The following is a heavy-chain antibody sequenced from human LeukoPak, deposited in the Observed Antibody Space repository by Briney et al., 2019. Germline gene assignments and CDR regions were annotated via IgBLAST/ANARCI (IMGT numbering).Heavy chain of an antibody. V-gene: IGHV3-74*01. CDR2: INSDGRST. D-gene: IGHD6-13*01. Sequence: GGSLRLSCAASGFTFSSYWMHWVRQAPGKGLLWVSRINSDGRSTSYADSVKGRFTISRDNAKNTLYLQMNSLRAEDTAAYYCARRIAAAAAPYYFDYWGQGTLVTVSS. CDR3: ARRIAAAAAPYYFDY. CDR1: GFTFSSYW. J-gene: IGHJ4*02.